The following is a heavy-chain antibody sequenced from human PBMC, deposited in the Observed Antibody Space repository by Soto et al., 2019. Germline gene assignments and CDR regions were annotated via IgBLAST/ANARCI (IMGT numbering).Heavy chain of an antibody. V-gene: IGHV3-48*03. CDR1: GFTFSSYE. CDR3: ERSFWMVGTAGMDV. CDR2: ISSSGSTI. Sequence: YLRVSCAASGFTFSSYEMNWVRQAPGKGLEWVSYISSSGSTIYYADSVKGRFTISRDNAKKSLYLKMNSLRAEDTAVYYCERSFWMVGTAGMDVWGQGTTVTVSS. D-gene: IGHD1-1*01. J-gene: IGHJ6*02.